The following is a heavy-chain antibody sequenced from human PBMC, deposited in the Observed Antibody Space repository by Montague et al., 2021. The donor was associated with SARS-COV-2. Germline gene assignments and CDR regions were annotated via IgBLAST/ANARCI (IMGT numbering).Heavy chain of an antibody. CDR2: IYYSGST. CDR1: GGSISPYY. Sequence: SETLSLTCTLSGGSISPYYCHWIRQSPGKGLEWIGDIYYSGSTTYNPSLESRVTISVDTSKNLFSLRLSSVTAADTAVYYCARGIWYANWGQGILVTVSS. J-gene: IGHJ4*02. D-gene: IGHD6-13*01. CDR3: ARGIWYAN. V-gene: IGHV4-59*01.